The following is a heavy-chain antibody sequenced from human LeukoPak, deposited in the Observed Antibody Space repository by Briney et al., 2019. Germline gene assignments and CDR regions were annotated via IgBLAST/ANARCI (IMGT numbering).Heavy chain of an antibody. Sequence: GGSLRLSCAASGFAFDDYAMHWVRQAPGKGLEWVSGISWNSDIIRYADSVKGRFTISRDNAKNTLYLQMNSLRAEDTAVYYCTRVWSDSSGWYFPFDYWGQGTLVSVSS. CDR2: ISWNSDII. V-gene: IGHV3-9*01. CDR3: TRVWSDSSGWYFPFDY. CDR1: GFAFDDYA. D-gene: IGHD6-19*01. J-gene: IGHJ4*02.